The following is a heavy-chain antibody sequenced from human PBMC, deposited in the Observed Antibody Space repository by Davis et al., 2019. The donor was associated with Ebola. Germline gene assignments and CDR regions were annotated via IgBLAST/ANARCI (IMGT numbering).Heavy chain of an antibody. CDR3: RRGSGLYY. CDR2: ISGSGTDT. V-gene: IGHV3-23*01. D-gene: IGHD6-19*01. Sequence: GGSLRLSCAASGFTFSSYWMHWVRQAPGGGLEWVSTISGSGTDTYYADSVKGRFTISRDNSKSTLFLQMNSLRAEDTAVYYCRRGSGLYYWGQGTLVTVSS. CDR1: GFTFSSYW. J-gene: IGHJ4*02.